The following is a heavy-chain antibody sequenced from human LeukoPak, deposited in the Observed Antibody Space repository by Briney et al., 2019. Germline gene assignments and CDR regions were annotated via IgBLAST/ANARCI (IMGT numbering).Heavy chain of an antibody. CDR1: GGSISSYY. J-gene: IGHJ4*02. CDR2: IYYSGST. CDR3: ARSPLPYGAGRGYFDY. V-gene: IGHV4-59*08. D-gene: IGHD3-10*01. Sequence: SETLSLTCTVSGGSISSYYWSWIRQPPGKGLEWIGYIYYSGSTNYNPSLKSRVTISVDTPKNQFSLNLTSVTATDTAVYYCARSPLPYGAGRGYFDYWGRGTLVTVSS.